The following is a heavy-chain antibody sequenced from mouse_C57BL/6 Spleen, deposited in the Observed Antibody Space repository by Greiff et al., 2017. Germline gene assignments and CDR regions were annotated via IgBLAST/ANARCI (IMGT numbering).Heavy chain of an antibody. CDR3: AREDDYDVAWFAY. CDR1: GFTFSSYA. J-gene: IGHJ3*01. D-gene: IGHD2-4*01. Sequence: EVHLVESGGGLVKPGGSLKLSCAASGFTFSSYAMSWVRQTPEKRLEWVATISDGGSYTYYPDNVKGRFTISRDNAKNNLYLQMSHLKSEDTAMYYCAREDDYDVAWFAYWGQGTLVTVSA. V-gene: IGHV5-4*01. CDR2: ISDGGSYT.